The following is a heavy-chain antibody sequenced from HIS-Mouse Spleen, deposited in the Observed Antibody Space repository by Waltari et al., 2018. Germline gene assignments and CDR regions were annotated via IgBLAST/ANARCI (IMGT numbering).Heavy chain of an antibody. CDR2: INPNSGGT. Sequence: QVQLVQSGAEVKKPGASVKVSSKAAGYTFTGYYMHWVRQAPGQGLEWMGWINPNSGGTNYAQKFQGRVTMTRDTSISTAYMELSRLRSDDTAVYYCARVYSSSWRGFDYWARERWSPSPQ. J-gene: IGHJ4*02. CDR1: GYTFTGYY. D-gene: IGHD6-6*01. V-gene: IGHV1-2*02. CDR3: ARVYSSSWRGFDY.